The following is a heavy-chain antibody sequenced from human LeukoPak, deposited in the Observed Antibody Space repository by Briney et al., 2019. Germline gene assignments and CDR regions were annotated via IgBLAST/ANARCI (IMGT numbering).Heavy chain of an antibody. CDR3: ARGLVNYDILTGYYYFDY. D-gene: IGHD3-9*01. CDR2: ISSSGSTI. J-gene: IGHJ4*02. CDR1: GFTFSDYY. Sequence: PGGSLRLSCAASGFTFSDYYMSWIRQAPGKGLEWVSYISSSGSTIYYADSVKGRFTISRDNAKNSLYLQMNSLRAEDTAVYYCARGLVNYDILTGYYYFDYWGQGTLVTVSS. V-gene: IGHV3-11*04.